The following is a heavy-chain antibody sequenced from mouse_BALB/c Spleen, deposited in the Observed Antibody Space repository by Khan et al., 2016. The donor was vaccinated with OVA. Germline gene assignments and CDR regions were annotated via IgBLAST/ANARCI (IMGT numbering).Heavy chain of an antibody. J-gene: IGHJ4*01. V-gene: IGHV2-6-7*01. CDR1: GFSLTGYG. D-gene: IGHD2-10*01. Sequence: VELVESGPGLVAPSQTLSITCTVSGFSLTGYGVHWVRQPPGKGLEWLGMIWGDGSTDYYSALNSRLSIITDNSKSQAFLKMNSLQKDDTARYYCARAYFGNYREAMDYWGQGTSVTVSS. CDR3: ARAYFGNYREAMDY. CDR2: IWGDGST.